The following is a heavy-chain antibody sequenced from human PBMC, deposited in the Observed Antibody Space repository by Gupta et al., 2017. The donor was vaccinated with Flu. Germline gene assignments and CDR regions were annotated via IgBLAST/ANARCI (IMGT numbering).Heavy chain of an antibody. CDR2: SHTSGIT. Sequence: IRNYYWNWLRKPAGKGLEWIGRSHTSGITNYKCYIKSRGTKAVYMSKNLISMKLSSMTSADTAVDECARDDGGYYYYAMYVWAQGYT. V-gene: IGHV4-4*07. CDR1: IRNYY. CDR3: ARDDGGYYYYAMYV. J-gene: IGHJ6*01.